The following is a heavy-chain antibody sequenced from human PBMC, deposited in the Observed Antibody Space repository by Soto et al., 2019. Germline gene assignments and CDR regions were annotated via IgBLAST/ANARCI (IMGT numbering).Heavy chain of an antibody. CDR3: ARDRALVVASTTRHYYYGMDV. CDR1: GFIFSSYG. V-gene: IGHV3-33*08. J-gene: IGHJ6*02. CDR2: IWYDGSNK. Sequence: QVQLVESGGGVVQPGRSLRLSCAASGFIFSSYGMHWVRQAPGKGLEWVAVIWYDGSNKYYADSVKGRFTISRDNSKNTLYLQMNSLRAEDTAVYYCARDRALVVASTTRHYYYGMDVWGQGTTVTVSS. D-gene: IGHD2-15*01.